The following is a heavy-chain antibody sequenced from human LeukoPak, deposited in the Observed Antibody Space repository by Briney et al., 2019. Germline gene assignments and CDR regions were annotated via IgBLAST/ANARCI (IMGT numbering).Heavy chain of an antibody. D-gene: IGHD3-22*01. J-gene: IGHJ4*02. CDR1: GFTVSSNY. CDR3: GYYYDSSGYYQPFDY. CDR2: IYSGGST. Sequence: SGGSLRLSCAASGFTVSSNYMSWVRQAPGKGLEWVSVIYSGGSTYYADSVKGRFTISRDNSKNTLYLQMNSLRAEDTAVYYCGYYYDSSGYYQPFDYWGQGTLVTVSS. V-gene: IGHV3-53*01.